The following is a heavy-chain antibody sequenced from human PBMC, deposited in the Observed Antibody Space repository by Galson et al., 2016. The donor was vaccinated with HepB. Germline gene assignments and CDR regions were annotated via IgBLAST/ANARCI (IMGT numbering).Heavy chain of an antibody. CDR3: ARDRTDHGSGTYGHDS. J-gene: IGHJ4*02. Sequence: SLRLSCAASGFTFSNYWMSWVRQAPGKGPEWVANIKEDGSKEYYVDSVKGRFTVSRDNAKNSLYLQMNNLRAEDTAMYYCARDRTDHGSGTYGHDSWGQGTLVTVSS. CDR2: IKEDGSKE. D-gene: IGHD3-16*01. V-gene: IGHV3-7*03. CDR1: GFTFSNYW.